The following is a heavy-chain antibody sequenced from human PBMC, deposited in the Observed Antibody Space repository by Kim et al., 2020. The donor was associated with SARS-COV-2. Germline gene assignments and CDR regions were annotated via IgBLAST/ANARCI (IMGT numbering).Heavy chain of an antibody. V-gene: IGHV3-23*01. J-gene: IGHJ6*02. CDR3: AKDGWQQLSYYGMDV. D-gene: IGHD6-13*01. CDR1: GFTFSSYA. Sequence: GGSLRLSCAASGFTFSSYAMSWVRQAPGKGLEWVSAISGSGGSTYYADSVKGRFTISRDNSKNTLYLQMNSLRAEDTAVYYCAKDGWQQLSYYGMDVWGQGTTVTVSS. CDR2: ISGSGGST.